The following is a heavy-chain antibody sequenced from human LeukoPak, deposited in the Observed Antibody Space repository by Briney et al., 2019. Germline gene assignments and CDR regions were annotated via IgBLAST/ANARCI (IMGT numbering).Heavy chain of an antibody. CDR3: ARDGGYSSSWETYYFDY. CDR2: INPNSGGT. J-gene: IGHJ4*02. D-gene: IGHD6-13*01. Sequence: ASVKVSCKASGYTFTSYDINWVRQATGQGLEWMGWINPNSGGTNYAQKFQGRVTMTRDTSISTAYMELSRLRSDDTAVYYCARDGGYSSSWETYYFDYWGQGTLVTVSS. CDR1: GYTFTSYD. V-gene: IGHV1-2*02.